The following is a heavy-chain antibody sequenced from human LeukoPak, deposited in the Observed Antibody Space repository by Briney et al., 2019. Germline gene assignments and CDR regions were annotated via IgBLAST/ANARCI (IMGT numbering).Heavy chain of an antibody. CDR3: ARDRYYYDSSGYRFDY. J-gene: IGHJ4*02. D-gene: IGHD3-22*01. V-gene: IGHV3-30*01. CDR1: GFTFSSYA. CDR2: ISYDGSNK. Sequence: GRSLRLSCAASGFTFSSYAMHWVRQAPGKGLGWVAVISYDGSNKYYADSVKGRFTISRDNSKNTLYLQMNSLRAEDTAVYYCARDRYYYDSSGYRFDYWGQGTLVTVSS.